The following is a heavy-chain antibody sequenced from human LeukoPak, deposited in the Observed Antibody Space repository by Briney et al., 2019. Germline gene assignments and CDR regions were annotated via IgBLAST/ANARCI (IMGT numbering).Heavy chain of an antibody. CDR1: GFTFSNAW. J-gene: IGHJ4*02. Sequence: GGSLRLSCAVSGFTFSNAWMSWARQAPGKGLEWVGRIKDGGTTDYGAPVKGRFTISRDDSKNTLYMQMNSLKTEDTAVYYCGLGSGRTDFDYWGQGTLVTVSS. CDR3: GLGSGRTDFDY. CDR2: IKDGGTT. D-gene: IGHD3-10*01. V-gene: IGHV3-15*01.